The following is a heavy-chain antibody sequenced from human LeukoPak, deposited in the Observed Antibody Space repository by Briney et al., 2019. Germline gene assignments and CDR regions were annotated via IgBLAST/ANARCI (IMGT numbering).Heavy chain of an antibody. Sequence: PGGSLRLSCAASGFTFSSYDMHWVRQATGKGLEWVSAIGTAGDTYYPGSVKGRFTISRENAKNSLYLQMNSLRAGDTAVYYCARAYCDGDDCKLGAFDIWGQGTMVTVSS. J-gene: IGHJ3*02. CDR1: GFTFSSYD. CDR2: IGTAGDT. D-gene: IGHD2-21*02. CDR3: ARAYCDGDDCKLGAFDI. V-gene: IGHV3-13*01.